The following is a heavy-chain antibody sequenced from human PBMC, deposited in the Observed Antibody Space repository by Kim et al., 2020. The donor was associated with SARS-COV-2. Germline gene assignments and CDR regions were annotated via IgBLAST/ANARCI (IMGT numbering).Heavy chain of an antibody. CDR3: ARGRGLDY. CDR2: NGNT. Sequence: NGNTNYAQKLQGRVTMTTDTSTSTAYMELRSLRSDDTAVYYCARGRGLDYWGQGTLVTVSS. V-gene: IGHV1-18*01. J-gene: IGHJ4*02.